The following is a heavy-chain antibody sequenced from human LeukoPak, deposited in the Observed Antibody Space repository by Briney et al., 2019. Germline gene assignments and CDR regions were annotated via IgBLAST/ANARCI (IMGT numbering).Heavy chain of an antibody. CDR1: GFTFSSYA. J-gene: IGHJ5*01. CDR2: ITGSGGTT. CDR3: ARESPVAATGRSWFDS. Sequence: GGSLRLSCAASGFTFSSYAMSWVCQAPGKGLEWVSTITGSGGTTYYADSVKGRFTIPRDNSKNTLYLQMNSLRAEDTALYYCARESPVAATGRSWFDSWGQGTLVTVSS. V-gene: IGHV3-23*01. D-gene: IGHD6-13*01.